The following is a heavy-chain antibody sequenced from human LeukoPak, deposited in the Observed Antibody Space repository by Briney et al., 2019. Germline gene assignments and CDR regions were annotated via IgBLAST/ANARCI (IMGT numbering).Heavy chain of an antibody. J-gene: IGHJ6*02. CDR1: GYTFTRYD. CDR3: ARDIAVACIYDYYGMDV. V-gene: IGHV1-8*01. CDR2: MNPDSGNT. D-gene: IGHD6-13*01. Sequence: ASVKVSCKASGYTFTRYDINWVRQATGHGLEWMGWMNPDSGNTGYAQKFQRRVTMTRNTSISTAYMELSSLRSEDTAVYYCARDIAVACIYDYYGMDVGGQGTTVTVSS.